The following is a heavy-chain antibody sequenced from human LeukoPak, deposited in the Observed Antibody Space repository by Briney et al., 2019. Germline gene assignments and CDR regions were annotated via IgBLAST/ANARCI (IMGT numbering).Heavy chain of an antibody. J-gene: IGHJ3*02. CDR1: GFTFDDYA. CDR3: AKDISSGYYDILTGYFGAFDI. CDR2: ISWNSGSI. Sequence: GGSLRLSCAASGFTFDDYAMHWVWQAPGKGLEWVSGISWNSGSIGYADSVKGRFTISRDNAKNSLYLQMNSLRAEDMALYYCAKDISSGYYDILTGYFGAFDIWGQGTMVTVSS. D-gene: IGHD3-9*01. V-gene: IGHV3-9*03.